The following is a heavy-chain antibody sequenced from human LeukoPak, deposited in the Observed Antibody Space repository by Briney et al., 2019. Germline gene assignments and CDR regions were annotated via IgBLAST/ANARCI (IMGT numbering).Heavy chain of an antibody. CDR3: AKDRYDYVWGSYRPGYFQH. CDR1: GGSISSYY. D-gene: IGHD3-16*02. J-gene: IGHJ1*01. Sequence: ETLSLTCTVSGGSISSYYWSWIRQPPGKGLEWVSAISGSGGSTYYADSVKGRFTISRDNSKNTLYLQMNSLRAEDTAVYYCAKDRYDYVWGSYRPGYFQHWGQGTLVTVSS. V-gene: IGHV3-23*01. CDR2: ISGSGGST.